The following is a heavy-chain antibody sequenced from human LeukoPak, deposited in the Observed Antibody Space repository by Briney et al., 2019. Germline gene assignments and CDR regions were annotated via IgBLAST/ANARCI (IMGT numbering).Heavy chain of an antibody. Sequence: GGSLRLSCVASGFTFRNFGMYWVRQAPGKGLEWVAVISSDGNNKYYGDSVKGGFTISRDNSQDTLYVQMTSLRAEDTAVYYCAKDPVAVAGNNYYRMDVWGQGTTVTVSS. J-gene: IGHJ6*02. V-gene: IGHV3-30*18. CDR1: GFTFRNFG. D-gene: IGHD6-19*01. CDR2: ISSDGNNK. CDR3: AKDPVAVAGNNYYRMDV.